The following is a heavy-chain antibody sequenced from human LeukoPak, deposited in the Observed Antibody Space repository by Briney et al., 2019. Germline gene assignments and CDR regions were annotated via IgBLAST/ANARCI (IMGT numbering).Heavy chain of an antibody. CDR3: ARRYCSSTSCYHGMDV. Sequence: PSETLSLTCTVSGGSISSGGYYWSWIRQHPGKGLEWIGYIYYSGNTYYNPSLKSRVTISVDTSKNQFSLKLSSVIAADTAVYYCARRYCSSTSCYHGMDVWGQGTTVTVSS. V-gene: IGHV4-31*03. J-gene: IGHJ6*02. D-gene: IGHD2-2*01. CDR2: IYYSGNT. CDR1: GGSISSGGYY.